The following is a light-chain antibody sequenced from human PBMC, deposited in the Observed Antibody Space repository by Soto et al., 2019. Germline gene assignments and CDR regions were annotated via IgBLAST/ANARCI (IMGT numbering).Light chain of an antibody. CDR3: SAWDASLNGYV. Sequence: QSVLTHPPSAFRTPGEKVTIPFSGSSPYIGSKTVNWYQQLPGTAPKLLIYSNYQRPSGVPDRFSGSKSGTSASLAISGLQSEDEADYYCSAWDASLNGYVFGTGTKVTVL. CDR1: SPYIGSKT. V-gene: IGLV1-44*01. CDR2: SNY. J-gene: IGLJ1*01.